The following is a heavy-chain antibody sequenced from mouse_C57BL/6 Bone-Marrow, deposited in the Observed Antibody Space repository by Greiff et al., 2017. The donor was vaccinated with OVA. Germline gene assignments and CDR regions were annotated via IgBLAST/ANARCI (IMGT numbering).Heavy chain of an antibody. CDR2: INPNNGGT. CDR1: GYTFTDYN. J-gene: IGHJ3*01. D-gene: IGHD6-1*01. Sequence: VQLKESGPELVKPGASVKMSCKASGYTFTDYNMHWVKQSHGKSLEWIGYINPNNGGTSYNQKFKGKATLTVNKSSSTAYMELRSLTSEDSAVYYCARGPATRFAYWGQGTLVTVSA. V-gene: IGHV1-22*01. CDR3: ARGPATRFAY.